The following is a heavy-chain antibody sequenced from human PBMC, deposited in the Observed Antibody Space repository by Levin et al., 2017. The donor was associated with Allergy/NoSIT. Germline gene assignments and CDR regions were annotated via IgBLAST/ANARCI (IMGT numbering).Heavy chain of an antibody. Sequence: GGSLRLSCVASGFTFSDYWMTWVRQPLGKGLEWVANIKQDGGEKYYVESVKGRFTISRDNAKNSLFLQMNYLGTDDTAVYFCARDTTVGGEAWGQGTLVTVPS. J-gene: IGHJ5*02. CDR2: IKQDGGEK. CDR1: GFTFSDYW. CDR3: ARDTTVGGEA. V-gene: IGHV3-7*03. D-gene: IGHD4-11*01.